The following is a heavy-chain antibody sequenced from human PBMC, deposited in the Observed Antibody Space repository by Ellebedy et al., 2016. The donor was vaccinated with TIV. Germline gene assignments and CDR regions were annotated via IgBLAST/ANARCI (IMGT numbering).Heavy chain of an antibody. CDR2: ISYDGSNK. CDR1: GFTFSSYA. V-gene: IGHV3-30-3*01. Sequence: GGSLRLSXAASGFTFSSYAMHWVRQAPGKGLEWVAVISYDGSNKYYADSVKGRFTISRDNSKNTLYLQMNSLRAEDTAVYYCARGRYSYGSLGYYYMDVWGKGTTVTVSS. D-gene: IGHD5-18*01. J-gene: IGHJ6*03. CDR3: ARGRYSYGSLGYYYMDV.